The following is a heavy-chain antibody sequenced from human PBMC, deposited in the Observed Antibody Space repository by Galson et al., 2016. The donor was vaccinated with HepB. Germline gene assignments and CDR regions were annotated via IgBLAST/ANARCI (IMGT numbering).Heavy chain of an antibody. J-gene: IGHJ3*02. CDR1: GYTFTSYA. CDR3: ARVRKVIVVGDAFDI. CDR2: INAGNGNT. D-gene: IGHD3-16*02. V-gene: IGHV1-3*01. Sequence: SVKVSCKASGYTFTSYAVHWVRQAPGQRLEWMGWINAGNGNTKYSQKFQGRVSITRDTSASTTYMGLSSLRSEDTAVYYCARVRKVIVVGDAFDIWGQETMVTVSS.